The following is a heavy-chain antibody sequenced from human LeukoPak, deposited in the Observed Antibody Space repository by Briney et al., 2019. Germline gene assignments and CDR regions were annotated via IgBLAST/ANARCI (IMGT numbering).Heavy chain of an antibody. J-gene: IGHJ4*02. Sequence: GGSLRLSCAASGFTFSSYSMNWVRQAPGKGLEWVSSISSSSSYIYYADSVKGRFTISRDNAKNSLYLQMNSLRAEDTAVYYCAREAFLEWLLYSAIDYWGQGTLVTVSS. CDR3: AREAFLEWLLYSAIDY. V-gene: IGHV3-21*01. CDR1: GFTFSSYS. D-gene: IGHD3-3*02. CDR2: ISSSSSYI.